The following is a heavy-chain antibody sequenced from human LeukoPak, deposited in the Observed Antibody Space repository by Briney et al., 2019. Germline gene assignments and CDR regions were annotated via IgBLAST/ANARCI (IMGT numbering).Heavy chain of an antibody. J-gene: IGHJ4*02. CDR2: ISGNNDNP. D-gene: IGHD2-2*01. CDR1: GYTFSNFG. V-gene: IGHV1-18*01. CDR3: ARDGTSTDDY. Sequence: ASVRVSCKTPGYTFSNFGINWVRQAPGQGLEWMGWISGNNDNPNYGQKFQGRFAVTTDSSTTTAYMELRNLTFDDTAVYYCARDGTSTDDYWGQGTLVTVSS.